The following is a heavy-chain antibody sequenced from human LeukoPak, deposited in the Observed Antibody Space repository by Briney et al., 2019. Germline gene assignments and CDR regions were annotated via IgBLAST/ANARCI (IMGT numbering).Heavy chain of an antibody. CDR2: IGGSSTI. D-gene: IGHD3-16*01. J-gene: IGHJ4*02. CDR1: GFTFSSFA. CDR3: ARANSWGFDY. V-gene: IGHV3-48*02. Sequence: GGSLRLSCAASGFTFSSFAMSWVRQAPGKGLEWISYIGGSSTIYYADSVRGRFTISRDNAKNSLYIQMNSLRDEDTAVFYCARANSWGFDYWGQGTLVTVSS.